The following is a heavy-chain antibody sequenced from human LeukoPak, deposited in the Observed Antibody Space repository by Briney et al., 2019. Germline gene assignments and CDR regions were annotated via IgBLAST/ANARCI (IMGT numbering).Heavy chain of an antibody. J-gene: IGHJ4*02. D-gene: IGHD3-10*01. CDR1: GGSISSYY. Sequence: SETLSLTCTVSGGSISSYYWSWIRQPPGKGLEWVGYIYYSGSTNYNPSLKSRVTISVDTSKDQFSLKLSSVTAADTAVYCCAREVVTMVRGVRRFDYWGQGTLVTVSS. CDR3: AREVVTMVRGVRRFDY. CDR2: IYYSGST. V-gene: IGHV4-59*01.